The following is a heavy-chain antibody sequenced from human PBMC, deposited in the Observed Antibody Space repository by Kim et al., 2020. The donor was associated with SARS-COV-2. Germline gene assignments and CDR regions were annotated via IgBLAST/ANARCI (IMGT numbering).Heavy chain of an antibody. Sequence: STYYADSGKGRFTSSRDKSKNTLYLQRSSLRAEDTAVYYCVKGSSGSYPSLIDYWGQGTLVTVSS. V-gene: IGHV3-64D*06. CDR3: VKGSSGSYPSLIDY. J-gene: IGHJ4*02. CDR2: ST. D-gene: IGHD1-26*01.